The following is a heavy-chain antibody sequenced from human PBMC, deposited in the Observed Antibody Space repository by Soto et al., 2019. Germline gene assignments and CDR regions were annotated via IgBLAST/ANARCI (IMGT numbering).Heavy chain of an antibody. V-gene: IGHV1-18*01. J-gene: IGHJ6*03. CDR1: GYSFTNYG. CDR3: ARDRGVAPPVAGNTHYYYYMDV. CDR2: ISAYNGNT. D-gene: IGHD6-19*01. Sequence: QDQLVQSGVEVKKPGASVTVSCKASGYSFTNYGITWVRQAPGQGFEWMGWISAYNGNTNYARKFQGRVTMTTDASTSTAYLELRGLSSDDTDVYYCARDRGVAPPVAGNTHYYYYMDVWGKGTTVTVSS.